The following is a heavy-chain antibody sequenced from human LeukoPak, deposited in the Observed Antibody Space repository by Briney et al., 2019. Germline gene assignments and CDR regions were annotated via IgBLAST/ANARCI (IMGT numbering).Heavy chain of an antibody. CDR2: ISYDGNNK. CDR1: GFTLTNYA. Sequence: GGSLRLSCAASGFTLTNYATHWVRQTPGKGLEWLAVISYDGNNKYYTDSVKGRFTISRGISKNTLFLQMNSLRPEDTAIYYCARGLYGDYFDYWGQGTLVTISS. CDR3: ARGLYGDYFDY. D-gene: IGHD2-8*01. J-gene: IGHJ4*02. V-gene: IGHV3-30-3*01.